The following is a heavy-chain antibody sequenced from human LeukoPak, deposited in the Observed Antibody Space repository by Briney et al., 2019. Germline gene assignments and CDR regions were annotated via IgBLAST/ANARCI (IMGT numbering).Heavy chain of an antibody. CDR1: GYTLNEFY. Sequence: ASVKVSCKATGYTLNEFYMHWVRQAAGQGLAWMGRINPKSGGTNYAQKLQGRLSMPRDTSISTAYMELSSLRSDDTAVYYCAKAPRRAAGGRGVWNWFDPWGQGTLVTVSS. D-gene: IGHD6-13*01. CDR3: AKAPRRAAGGRGVWNWFDP. V-gene: IGHV1-2*06. CDR2: INPKSGGT. J-gene: IGHJ5*02.